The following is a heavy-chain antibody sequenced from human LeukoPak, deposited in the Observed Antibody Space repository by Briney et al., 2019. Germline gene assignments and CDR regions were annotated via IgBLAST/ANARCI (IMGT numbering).Heavy chain of an antibody. J-gene: IGHJ6*04. V-gene: IGHV3-30*04. CDR2: ISYDGSNK. CDR1: GFTFSSYA. D-gene: IGHD3-10*01. Sequence: PGRSLRLSCAASGFTFSSYAMHWVRQAPGKGLEWVAVISYDGSNKYYADSVKGLFTISRDNSKNTLYLQMNSLRAEDTAVYYCARDLEMALYGSGNHYYYGMDVWGKGTTVTVSS. CDR3: ARDLEMALYGSGNHYYYGMDV.